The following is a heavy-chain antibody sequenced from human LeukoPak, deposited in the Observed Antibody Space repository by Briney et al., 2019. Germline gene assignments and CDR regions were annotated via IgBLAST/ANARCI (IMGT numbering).Heavy chain of an antibody. J-gene: IGHJ4*02. CDR2: LNEDGSHI. CDR1: GFTFSNYW. Sequence: PGGSLRLSCAASGFTFSNYWMHWVRQAPGKGLVWVSRLNEDGSHIDYADSVKGRFTISRDNAKNTLYLQMSSLRIEDTAVYYCLRGSPDWAGMDYWGQGTLVTVSS. CDR3: LRGSPDWAGMDY. D-gene: IGHD3-9*01. V-gene: IGHV3-74*01.